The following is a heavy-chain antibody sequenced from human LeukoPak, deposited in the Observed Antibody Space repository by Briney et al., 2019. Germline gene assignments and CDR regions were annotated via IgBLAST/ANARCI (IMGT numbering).Heavy chain of an antibody. CDR2: ISSDHSST. V-gene: IGHV3-74*01. J-gene: IGHJ4*02. CDR3: ARPSEDYGDYGGYFDS. D-gene: IGHD4-17*01. CDR1: GFTFSRYW. Sequence: PGGSLRLSCVASGFTFSRYWMHWVRQAPGKELVWVSRISSDHSSTNYADSVKGRFTVSRDNAKSTLYLQMNNLRAEDTALYYCARPSEDYGDYGGYFDSWGQGTLVTVSS.